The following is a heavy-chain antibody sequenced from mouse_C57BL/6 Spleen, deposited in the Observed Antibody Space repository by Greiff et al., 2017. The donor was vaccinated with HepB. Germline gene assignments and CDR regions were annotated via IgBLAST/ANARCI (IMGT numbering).Heavy chain of an antibody. CDR1: GYTFTSYW. D-gene: IGHD1-1*01. J-gene: IGHJ4*01. CDR3: ARKVRYGSSYYAMDY. Sequence: QVHVKQPGAELVKPGASVKMSCKASGYTFTSYWITWVKQRPGQGLEWIGDIYPGSGSTNYNEKFKSKATLTVDTSSSTAYMQLSSLTSEDSAVYYCARKVRYGSSYYAMDYWGQGTSVTVSS. CDR2: IYPGSGST. V-gene: IGHV1-55*01.